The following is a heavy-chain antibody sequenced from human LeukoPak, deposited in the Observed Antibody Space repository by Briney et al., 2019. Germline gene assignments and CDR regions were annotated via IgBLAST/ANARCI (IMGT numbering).Heavy chain of an antibody. J-gene: IGHJ4*02. D-gene: IGHD2-2*01. Sequence: SETLSLTCTVSGGSISGSSYYWVWIRQPPGKGLEWIGSIHYTGSTYYKPSLKSRVTISVDTSKNQFSLKLTSVTAADTAVYYCARPPGFSTSFWDWGQGTLVTVSS. CDR2: IHYTGST. CDR3: ARPPGFSTSFWD. V-gene: IGHV4-39*01. CDR1: GGSISGSSYY.